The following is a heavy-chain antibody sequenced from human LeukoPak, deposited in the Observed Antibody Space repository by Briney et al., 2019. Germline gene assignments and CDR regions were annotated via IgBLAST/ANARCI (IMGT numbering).Heavy chain of an antibody. CDR1: GGTFSSYA. V-gene: IGHV1-69*13. D-gene: IGHD2-2*01. CDR2: IIPIFGTA. J-gene: IGHJ6*03. CDR3: ARIYCSSTSCYYMDV. Sequence: SVKVSCKASGGTFSSYAISWVRQAPGQGLEWMGEIIPIFGTANYAQKFQGRVTITADESTSTAYMELSSLRSEDTAVYYCARIYCSSTSCYYMDVWGKGTTVTVSS.